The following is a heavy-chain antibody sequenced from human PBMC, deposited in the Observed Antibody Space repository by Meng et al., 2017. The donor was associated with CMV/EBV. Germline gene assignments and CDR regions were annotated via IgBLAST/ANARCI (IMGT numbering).Heavy chain of an antibody. J-gene: IGHJ4*02. V-gene: IGHV3-30*02. CDR2: IRYDGSNK. D-gene: IGHD3-22*01. Sequence: GESLKISCAASGFTFSSYGMHWVRQAPGKGLEWVAFIRYDGSNKYYVDSVKGRFTISRDNSKNTLYLQMNSLRAEDTAVYYCARDDSSYWGQGTLVTVSS. CDR1: GFTFSSYG. CDR3: ARDDSSY.